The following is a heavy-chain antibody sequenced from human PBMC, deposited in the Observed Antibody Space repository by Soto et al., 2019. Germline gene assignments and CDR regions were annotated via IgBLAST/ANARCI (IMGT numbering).Heavy chain of an antibody. CDR1: GFTFSSYT. J-gene: IGHJ4*02. V-gene: IGHV3-21*01. CDR2: ISSSSSYT. CDR3: ARGYSSGDY. D-gene: IGHD6-19*01. Sequence: EVQLVESGGGLVKPGGSLRLSCAASGFTFSSYTMNWVRQAPGKGLEWVSSISSSSSYTYYADSVKGRLTISRDNAKNSLYLQMNSLRAEDTAVYYCARGYSSGDYWGQGTLVTVSS.